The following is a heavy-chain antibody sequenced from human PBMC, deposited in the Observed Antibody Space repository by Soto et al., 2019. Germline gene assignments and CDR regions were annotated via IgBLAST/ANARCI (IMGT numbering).Heavy chain of an antibody. Sequence: LLESGGGLVQPGGSLRLSCAASGFTFDNYAMSWVRQAPGKGLEWVSTVIAGATETYYADSVRGRFTISRDNSKSTLYLQMNSLSAEDTAVYYCAKDPRPTSGYYGLDVWGQGATVTVSS. V-gene: IGHV3-23*01. CDR3: AKDPRPTSGYYGLDV. CDR2: VIAGATET. CDR1: GFTFDNYA. D-gene: IGHD4-4*01. J-gene: IGHJ6*02.